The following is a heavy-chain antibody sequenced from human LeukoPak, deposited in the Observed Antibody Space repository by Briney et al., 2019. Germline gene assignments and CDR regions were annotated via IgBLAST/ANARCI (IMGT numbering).Heavy chain of an antibody. J-gene: IGHJ3*02. CDR3: AKGGIVVVTNAFDI. V-gene: IGHV3-30*04. CDR1: GFTFSSYA. CDR2: ISFDGTDA. Sequence: PGTSLRLSCAASGFTFSSYAIHWVRQAPGKGLEWVAVISFDGTDAFYADSVKGRFTISRDNSKNTLYLQMNSLRAEDTAVYYCAKGGIVVVTNAFDIWGQGTMVTVSS. D-gene: IGHD3-22*01.